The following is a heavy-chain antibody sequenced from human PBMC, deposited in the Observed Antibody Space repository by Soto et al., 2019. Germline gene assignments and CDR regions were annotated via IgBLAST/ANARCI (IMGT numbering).Heavy chain of an antibody. V-gene: IGHV1-24*01. D-gene: IGHD3-16*01. J-gene: IGHJ3*02. Sequence: ASVKVSCKVSGYTLTELSMHWVRQAPGKGLEWMGGFDPEDGETIYAQKFQGRVTMIEDTSTDTAYMELSSLRSEDTAVYYCATLSVAFDIWGQGTTVPVSS. CDR3: ATLSVAFDI. CDR1: GYTLTELS. CDR2: FDPEDGET.